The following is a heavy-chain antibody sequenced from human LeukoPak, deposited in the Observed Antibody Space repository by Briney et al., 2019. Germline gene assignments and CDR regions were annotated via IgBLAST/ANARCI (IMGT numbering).Heavy chain of an antibody. CDR1: GFTFSSYG. D-gene: IGHD2-2*01. V-gene: IGHV3-33*01. J-gene: IGHJ4*02. CDR3: ARDPSPSVPAAKGIDY. Sequence: GGSLRLSCAASGFTFSSYGMHWVRQAPGKGLEWVAVIWYDGSNKYYADSVKGRFTISRDNSKNTLYLQMNSLRAEDTAVYYCARDPSPSVPAAKGIDYWGQGTLVTVSS. CDR2: IWYDGSNK.